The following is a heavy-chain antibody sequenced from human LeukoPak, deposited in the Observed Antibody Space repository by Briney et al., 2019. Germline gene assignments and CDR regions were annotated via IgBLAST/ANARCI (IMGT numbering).Heavy chain of an antibody. J-gene: IGHJ4*02. CDR2: INHSGST. D-gene: IGHD3-10*01. Sequence: PSETLSLTCAVYGGSFSGYYWSWIRQPPGKGLEWIGEINHSGSTNYNPSLKSRVTISVDTSKNQFSLKLSSVTAADTAVYYCAREVTYGSGSYSGYDYWGQGTLVTVSS. V-gene: IGHV4-34*01. CDR3: AREVTYGSGSYSGYDY. CDR1: GGSFSGYY.